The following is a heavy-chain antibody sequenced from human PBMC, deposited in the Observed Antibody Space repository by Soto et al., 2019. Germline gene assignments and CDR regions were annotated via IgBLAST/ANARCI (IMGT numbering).Heavy chain of an antibody. Sequence: QVPLVQSGTEVKKPGASVKVSCKASGYTFTSYALSWVRHAPGQGLEWMGWISTYNGNTNYAQNLQGRVTMTTDISTNAAYMELRSLPSDDTAVYYCARVVGGIPVAGSWNWFDPWGQGTLVTVSS. CDR1: GYTFTSYA. V-gene: IGHV1-18*04. CDR2: ISTYNGNT. J-gene: IGHJ5*02. D-gene: IGHD6-19*01. CDR3: ARVVGGIPVAGSWNWFDP.